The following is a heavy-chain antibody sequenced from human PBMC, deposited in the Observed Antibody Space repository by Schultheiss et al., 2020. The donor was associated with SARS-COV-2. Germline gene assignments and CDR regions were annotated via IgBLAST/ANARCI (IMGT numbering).Heavy chain of an antibody. J-gene: IGHJ4*02. CDR1: GGSISSYY. CDR3: ARRVDY. V-gene: IGHV4-59*01. CDR2: MYYSGST. Sequence: SQTLSLTCTVSGGSISSYYWSWIRQPPGKGLEWIGYMYYSGSTNYNPSLKSRVTISVDTSKNQFSLKLSSVTAADTAVYYCARRVDYWGQGTLVTVSS.